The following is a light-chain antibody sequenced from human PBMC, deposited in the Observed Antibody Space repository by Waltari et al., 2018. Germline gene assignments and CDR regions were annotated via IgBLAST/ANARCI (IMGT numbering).Light chain of an antibody. Sequence: DILLTQSPSSLSASVGDRVTINCRAGQSIGTSLNWYQQKPGNAPNLLIYAASSLQSGVPSRFSGSGSGIEFTLTISSLQPEDFATYYCQQSYSSLPITFGQGTRLEIK. CDR3: QQSYSSLPIT. J-gene: IGKJ5*01. CDR1: QSIGTS. V-gene: IGKV1-39*01. CDR2: AAS.